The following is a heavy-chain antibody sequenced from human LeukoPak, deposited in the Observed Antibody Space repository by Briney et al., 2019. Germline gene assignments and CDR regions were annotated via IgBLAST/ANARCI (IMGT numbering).Heavy chain of an antibody. CDR1: GGSISSGGYY. J-gene: IGHJ5*02. CDR3: ARGLYCSSTSCIREKNWFDP. D-gene: IGHD2-2*01. V-gene: IGHV4-31*03. CDR2: IYYSGST. Sequence: LQTLSLTCTVSGGSISSGGYYWSWIRQHPGKGLEWIGYIYYSGSTYYNPSLKSRVTISVDTSKNQFSLKLSSVTAADTAAYYCARGLYCSSTSCIREKNWFDPWGQGTLVTVSS.